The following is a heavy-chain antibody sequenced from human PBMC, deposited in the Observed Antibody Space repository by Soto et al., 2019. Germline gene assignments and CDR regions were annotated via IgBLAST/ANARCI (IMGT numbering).Heavy chain of an antibody. CDR1: GFTFSSYA. Sequence: EVQLLESGGGLVQPGGSLRLSCAASGFTFSSYAMSWVRQAPGKGLEWVAAISGSGGSTYYADSVKGRFTISRDNSKNTLYLQMNSLRAEDTAVYYCAKDGRGYDFSSELDYWGQGTLVTVSS. V-gene: IGHV3-23*01. J-gene: IGHJ4*02. CDR3: AKDGRGYDFSSELDY. D-gene: IGHD5-12*01. CDR2: ISGSGGST.